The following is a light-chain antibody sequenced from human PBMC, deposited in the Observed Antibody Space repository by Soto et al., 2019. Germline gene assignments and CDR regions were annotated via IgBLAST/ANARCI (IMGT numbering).Light chain of an antibody. J-gene: IGKJ1*01. V-gene: IGKV1-39*01. CDR3: QQSYSTPET. CDR2: AAS. CDR1: QTISSW. Sequence: DIQMTQSPSTLSGSVGDRVTITCRASQTISSWLAWYQRKPGKAPKLLIYAASSLQTGVPSRFSGSGSGTDVTLTISSLQPEDFATYYCQQSYSTPETFGQGTKVDIK.